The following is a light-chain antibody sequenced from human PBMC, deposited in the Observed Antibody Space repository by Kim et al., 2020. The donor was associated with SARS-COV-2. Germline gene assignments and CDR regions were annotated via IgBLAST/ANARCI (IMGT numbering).Light chain of an antibody. Sequence: SYELTQPPSVSVSPGQTASITCSGDKLGDKYACWFQQKPGQSPVLVIYEDTKRPSGIPERFSGSNSGNTATLTISGTQAMDEADYYCQAWDRSTVIFGTG. CDR1: KLGDKY. V-gene: IGLV3-1*01. CDR3: QAWDRSTVI. J-gene: IGLJ1*01. CDR2: EDT.